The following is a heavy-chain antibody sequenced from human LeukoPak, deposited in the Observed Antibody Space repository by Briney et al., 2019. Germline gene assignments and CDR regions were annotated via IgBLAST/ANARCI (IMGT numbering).Heavy chain of an antibody. CDR3: AKIQGYSYGYPDFDY. J-gene: IGHJ4*02. Sequence: GGSLRLSCAASGFTVSSNYMSWVRQAPGKGLEWVSVIYSGGSTYYADSVKGRFTISRDNSKNTLYLQMNSLRAEDTAVYYCAKIQGYSYGYPDFDYWGQGTLVTVSS. CDR1: GFTVSSNY. D-gene: IGHD5-18*01. CDR2: IYSGGST. V-gene: IGHV3-53*01.